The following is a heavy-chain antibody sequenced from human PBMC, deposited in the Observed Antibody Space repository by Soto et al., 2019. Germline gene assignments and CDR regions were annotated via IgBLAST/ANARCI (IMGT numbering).Heavy chain of an antibody. V-gene: IGHV3-30-3*01. Sequence: QVQLVESGGGVVQPGRSLRLSCAASGFTFSRHTMHWVRQAPGKGLEWVAAISDDGSNTYYADSVKGRFTISRDNSKNPLYLQMNSLSSEDTAVQHCAREGYYDLWSGFNTHPYYFDDWGQGTLVTVSS. J-gene: IGHJ4*02. CDR2: ISDDGSNT. D-gene: IGHD3-3*01. CDR1: GFTFSRHT. CDR3: AREGYYDLWSGFNTHPYYFDD.